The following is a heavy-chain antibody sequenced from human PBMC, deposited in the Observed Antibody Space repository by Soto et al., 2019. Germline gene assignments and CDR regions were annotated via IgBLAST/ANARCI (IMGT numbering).Heavy chain of an antibody. Sequence: RPRTVYWAASECGVTSNYLTWVLQAPGTGLAGVSVIYAGGNTYYPDSVKGRFTISSDNSKNTLFLQMNNLRAEDTAVYYCARVTTFYDILASSYALNYFDYWGQGTRVTVSS. V-gene: IGHV3-53*01. J-gene: IGHJ4*02. CDR1: ECGVTSNY. CDR3: ARVTTFYDILASSYALNYFDY. D-gene: IGHD3-9*01. CDR2: IYAGGNT.